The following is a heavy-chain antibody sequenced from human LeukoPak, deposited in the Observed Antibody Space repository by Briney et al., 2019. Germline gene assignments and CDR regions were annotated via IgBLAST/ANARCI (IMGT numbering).Heavy chain of an antibody. CDR2: IWRDGSNK. J-gene: IGHJ4*02. V-gene: IGHV3-33*08. CDR1: GFSFNEYA. Sequence: GGSLRLSCAAAGFSFNEYAMHWVRQAPGKGLEWVAVIWRDGSNKYYADSVKGRFTVSRDNPKNTLNLQMDGLRVEDTAVYYCARHGSGRKYFDPLDYWGQGTLITVSS. CDR3: ARHGSGRKYFDPLDY. D-gene: IGHD1-26*01.